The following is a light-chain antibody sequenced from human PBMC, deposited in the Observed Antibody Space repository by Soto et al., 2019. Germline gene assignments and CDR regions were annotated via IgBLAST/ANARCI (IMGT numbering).Light chain of an antibody. CDR1: QSIRNN. V-gene: IGKV3-15*01. CDR3: QQFDDWPRT. Sequence: EIVMTQSPATLSVSPGEGVTLSCRASQSIRNNLSLYQQKPRHAPSLLMFRPSIRANGVTARFSGSGSGTEFTLTISSLQSEDFAVYYCQQFDDWPRTFGQGTKVDIK. CDR2: RPS. J-gene: IGKJ1*01.